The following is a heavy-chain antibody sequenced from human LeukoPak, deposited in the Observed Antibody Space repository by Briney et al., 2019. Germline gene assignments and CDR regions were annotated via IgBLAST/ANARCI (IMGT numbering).Heavy chain of an antibody. CDR2: IYYTET. CDR3: ATRKLGNDY. V-gene: IGHV4-59*02. CDR1: GGSVSKYY. D-gene: IGHD7-27*01. Sequence: KPSETLSLTCTVSGGSVSKYYWSWIWQSPGKGLEWIGYIYYTETSYNPSLRSRVTISADTSKNQFSLKLYSVTAADTAVYYCATRKLGNDYWGQGTLVTVSS. J-gene: IGHJ4*02.